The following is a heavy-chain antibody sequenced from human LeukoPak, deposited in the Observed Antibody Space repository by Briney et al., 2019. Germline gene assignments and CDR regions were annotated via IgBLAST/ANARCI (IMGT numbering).Heavy chain of an antibody. D-gene: IGHD3-10*01. Sequence: SETLSLTCAVSGVSISSGAYSWSWIRQPPGKGLEWIGYIYHSGSAYYNPSLNSRVTISVDRSKNEFSLKLSSVTAADTAVYYCASAYGSGSYYPLFDSWGQGTLITVSS. V-gene: IGHV4-30-2*01. CDR2: IYHSGSA. J-gene: IGHJ4*02. CDR3: ASAYGSGSYYPLFDS. CDR1: GVSISSGAYS.